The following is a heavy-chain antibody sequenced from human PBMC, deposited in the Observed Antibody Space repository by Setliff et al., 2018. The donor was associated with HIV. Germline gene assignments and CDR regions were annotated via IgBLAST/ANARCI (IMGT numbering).Heavy chain of an antibody. Sequence: WASVKVSCKASGYTFTDYFMHWVRQAPGQGLEWMGWISPNNGDTNIPQKFQGRVTMTEDTSADTAYMELSSLISEDTAMYYCATIRGYYYDSSGQEYFQHWGHGTLVTVSS. CDR1: GYTFTDYF. J-gene: IGHJ1*01. V-gene: IGHV1-2*02. CDR3: ATIRGYYYDSSGQEYFQH. CDR2: ISPNNGDT. D-gene: IGHD3-22*01.